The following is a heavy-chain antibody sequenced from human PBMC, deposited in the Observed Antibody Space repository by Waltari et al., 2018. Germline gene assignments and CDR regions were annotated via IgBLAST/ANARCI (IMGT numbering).Heavy chain of an antibody. CDR3: ARGSGWYGYWFDP. CDR1: GFTFRRSS. CDR2: ISSSSSYI. Sequence: EVQLVESGGGLVKPGGSLRLSCAASGFTFRRSSMNWVRQAPGKGLEWVASISSSSSYIYYADSVKGRFTIARDNAKNSLYLKMNSLRAEDTAVYYCARGSGWYGYWFDPWGQGTLVTVSS. V-gene: IGHV3-21*01. J-gene: IGHJ5*02. D-gene: IGHD6-19*01.